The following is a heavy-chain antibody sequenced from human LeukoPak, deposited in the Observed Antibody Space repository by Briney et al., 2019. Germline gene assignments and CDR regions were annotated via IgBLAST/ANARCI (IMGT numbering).Heavy chain of an antibody. Sequence: GGSLRLSCAASGFTFNDYYMSWIRQAPGRGLEWVSVIYSGGSTYYADSVKGRFTISRDNSKNTLYLQMNSLRAEDTAVYYCARGRTGDIDFWGQGTLVTVSS. D-gene: IGHD7-27*01. V-gene: IGHV3-66*02. CDR3: ARGRTGDIDF. CDR2: IYSGGST. CDR1: GFTFNDYY. J-gene: IGHJ4*02.